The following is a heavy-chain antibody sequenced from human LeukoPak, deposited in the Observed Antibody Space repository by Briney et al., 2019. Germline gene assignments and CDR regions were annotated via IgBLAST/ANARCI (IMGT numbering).Heavy chain of an antibody. CDR3: ARDFMVRGVTSYNWFDP. Sequence: SETLSLTCTVSGYSISSGYYWGWIRPPPGKGLEWIGSIYHSGSTYYNPSLKSRVTISVDTSKNQFSLKLSSVTAADTAVYYCARDFMVRGVTSYNWFDPWGQGTLVTVSS. V-gene: IGHV4-38-2*02. J-gene: IGHJ5*02. D-gene: IGHD3-10*01. CDR2: IYHSGST. CDR1: GYSISSGYY.